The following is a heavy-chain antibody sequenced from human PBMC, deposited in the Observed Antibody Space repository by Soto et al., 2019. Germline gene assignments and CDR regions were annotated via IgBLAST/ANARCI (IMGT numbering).Heavy chain of an antibody. V-gene: IGHV1-69*19. Sequence: QVQLVQSGAEMKKPGSSVKVSCQSSGGTFNTYAMNWLRHAPGQGPEWMGDISPMFGAANYAPKLQGRVTITADESTGTSYMQLSSLTSEDTALYFCAREVQVHTPAFVYWGQGTLVTVSS. J-gene: IGHJ4*02. D-gene: IGHD3-10*01. CDR2: ISPMFGAA. CDR1: GGTFNTYA. CDR3: AREVQVHTPAFVY.